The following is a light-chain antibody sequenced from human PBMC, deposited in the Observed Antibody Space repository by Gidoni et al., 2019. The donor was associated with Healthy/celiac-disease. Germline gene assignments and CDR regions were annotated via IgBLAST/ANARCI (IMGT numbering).Light chain of an antibody. V-gene: IGLV1-40*01. CDR1: SSNIGAGYD. CDR2: GNS. Sequence: SVLTQPPSVSGAPGQRVTIPCTGRSSNIGAGYDLHWYQQLPGTAPKLLIYGNSNRPSGVPDRFSGSKSGTSASLAITGLQAEDEADYYCQSYDSSLSGSVFGGGTKLTVL. CDR3: QSYDSSLSGSV. J-gene: IGLJ2*01.